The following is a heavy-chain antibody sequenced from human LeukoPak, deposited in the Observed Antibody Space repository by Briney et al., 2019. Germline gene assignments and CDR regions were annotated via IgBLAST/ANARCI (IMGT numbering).Heavy chain of an antibody. CDR2: ISAYNGKT. CDR3: ARAEDPAMVNVGDYYYYAMDI. CDR1: GYTFNKFG. V-gene: IGHV1-18*01. J-gene: IGHJ6*02. D-gene: IGHD5-18*01. Sequence: ASVKVSCKASGYTFNKFGITWVRQAPGQGLECMGWISAYNGKTKYTQKFQDRVTMTTDASTTTAYDDTAVYYCARAEDPAMVNVGDYYYYAMDIWGQGTTVTVSS.